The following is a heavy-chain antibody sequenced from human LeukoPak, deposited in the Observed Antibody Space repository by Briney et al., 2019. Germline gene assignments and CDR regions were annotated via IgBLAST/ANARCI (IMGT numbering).Heavy chain of an antibody. CDR2: IDLAGSQK. J-gene: IGHJ5*02. D-gene: IGHD1-26*01. V-gene: IGHV3-7*01. Sequence: GRSESLSQLAAGPTVSSSWMRSTRHDPGNGPGWLANIDLAGSQKDYVDSVKGRFIISRDNAKDPVFLQMNNLGAEDTAVYYWARYSGSFPGWLVPWGPGTLVTVSS. CDR1: GPTVSSSW. CDR3: ARYSGSFPGWLVP.